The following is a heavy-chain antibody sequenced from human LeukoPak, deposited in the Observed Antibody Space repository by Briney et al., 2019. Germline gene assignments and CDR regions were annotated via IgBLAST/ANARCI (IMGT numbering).Heavy chain of an antibody. V-gene: IGHV3-53*01. J-gene: IGHJ4*02. CDR2: FYRGDST. CDR3: AREVVSSPSYFDS. D-gene: IGHD2-15*01. CDR1: GFTVSSSY. Sequence: HPGGSLRLSCAASGFTVSSSYMYWVRQAPGKGLEWASFFYRGDSTYYAESVRGRFTISRDNSKNTLYLLMNSLTPEDTAVYYCAREVVSSPSYFDSWGQGTLVTVSS.